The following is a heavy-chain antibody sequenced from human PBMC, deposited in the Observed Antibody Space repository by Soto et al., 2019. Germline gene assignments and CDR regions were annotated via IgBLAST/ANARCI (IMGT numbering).Heavy chain of an antibody. D-gene: IGHD3-9*01. CDR1: GGSISSGDYY. CDR3: ASDISTSFDY. J-gene: IGHJ4*02. Sequence: TSETLSLTCTVSGGSISSGDYYWSWIRQPPGKGLEWIGYIYYSGSTYYNPSLKSRVTISVDTSKNQFSLNLSSVTAADTAVYYCASDISTSFDYWGQGTLVTVSS. CDR2: IYYSGST. V-gene: IGHV4-30-4*01.